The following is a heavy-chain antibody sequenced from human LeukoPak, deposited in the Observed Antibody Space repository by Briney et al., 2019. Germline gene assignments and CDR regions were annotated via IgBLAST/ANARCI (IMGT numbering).Heavy chain of an antibody. CDR3: AKDVGLWAVAGKGGFY. Sequence: PGGSLTLSCAASGFTFSNYAMNWVRQAPGRGLEWVSTIIGSGVTTYYADSVKGRFTISRDNSKNTLFLQMSSLRAADTAVYYCAKDVGLWAVAGKGGFYWGQGTQVTVSS. V-gene: IGHV3-23*01. CDR2: IIGSGVTT. J-gene: IGHJ4*02. D-gene: IGHD6-13*01. CDR1: GFTFSNYA.